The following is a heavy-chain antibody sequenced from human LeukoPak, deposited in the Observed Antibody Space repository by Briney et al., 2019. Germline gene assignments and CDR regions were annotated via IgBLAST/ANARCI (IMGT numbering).Heavy chain of an antibody. CDR2: INWNGGST. V-gene: IGHV3-20*04. CDR3: ARGRIAVAGTDRYYFDY. CDR1: GFTFDDYG. J-gene: IGHJ4*02. D-gene: IGHD6-19*01. Sequence: GGSLRLSCAASGFTFDDYGMNWVRQAPGKGLEWVSGINWNGGSTGYADSVKGRFTISRDNAKNSLYLQMNSLRAEDTALYYCARGRIAVAGTDRYYFDYWGQGTLVTVSS.